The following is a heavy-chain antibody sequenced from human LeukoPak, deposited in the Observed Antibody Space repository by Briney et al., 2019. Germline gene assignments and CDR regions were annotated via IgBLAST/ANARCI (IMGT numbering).Heavy chain of an antibody. CDR1: GFTFSSYW. D-gene: IGHD3-22*01. CDR2: INSDGSST. J-gene: IGHJ4*02. V-gene: IGHV3-74*01. CDR3: ARVGGYYYDNYLDY. Sequence: GGSLRLSCAASGFTFSSYWMHWVRQAPGKGLVWVSRINSDGSSTSYADSVKGRFTISRDDAKNTLYLQMNSLRAEDTAVYYCARVGGYYYDNYLDYWGQGTLVTVSS.